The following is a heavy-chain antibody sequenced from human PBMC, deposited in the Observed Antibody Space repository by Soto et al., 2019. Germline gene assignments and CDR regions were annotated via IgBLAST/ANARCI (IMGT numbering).Heavy chain of an antibody. CDR3: ARLRGGHYYDFWSGSQNCFDY. D-gene: IGHD3-3*01. V-gene: IGHV2-26*01. CDR2: IFSNDEK. Sequence: SGPTLVNPTATLTLTCTVSGFSLSNARMGVSWIRQPPGKALEWLAHIFSNDEKSYSTSLKSRLTISKDTSKSQVVLTMTNMDPVDTATYYCARLRGGHYYDFWSGSQNCFDYWGQGTLVTVSS. CDR1: GFSLSNARMG. J-gene: IGHJ4*02.